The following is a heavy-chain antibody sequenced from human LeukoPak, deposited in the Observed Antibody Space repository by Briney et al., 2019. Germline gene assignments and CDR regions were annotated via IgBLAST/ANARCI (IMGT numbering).Heavy chain of an antibody. CDR3: ARKHIVVVTATSGGFDY. Sequence: SGTLSLTCAVSGGSISSSNWWSWVRQPPGKGLEWIGEINHSGSTNYNPSLKSRVTISVDTSENQFSLKLSSVTAADTAVYYCARKHIVVVTATSGGFDYWGQGTLVTVSS. CDR1: GGSISSSNW. D-gene: IGHD2-21*02. CDR2: INHSGST. J-gene: IGHJ4*02. V-gene: IGHV4-4*02.